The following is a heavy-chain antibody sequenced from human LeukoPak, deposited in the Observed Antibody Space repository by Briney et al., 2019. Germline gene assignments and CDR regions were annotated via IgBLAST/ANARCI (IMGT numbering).Heavy chain of an antibody. CDR3: ARDPVAGEAFDT. V-gene: IGHV4-59*01. CDR1: GGSISSYY. D-gene: IGHD6-19*01. J-gene: IGHJ3*02. CDR2: IYYSGST. Sequence: PSETLSLTCTVSGGSISSYYWSWIRQPPGKGLEWIGYIYYSGSTNYNPSLKSRVTISVDTSKNQFSLKLSSVTAADTAVYYCARDPVAGEAFDTWGQGTMVTVSS.